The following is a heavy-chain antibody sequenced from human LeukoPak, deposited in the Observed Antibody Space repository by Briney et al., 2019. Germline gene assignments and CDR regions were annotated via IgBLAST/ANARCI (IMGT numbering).Heavy chain of an antibody. CDR3: ARACRSIAAAANY. CDR2: ISSSSSYI. V-gene: IGHV3-21*01. Sequence: GSLRLSCAASGFTFSRYSMNWVRQAPGKGLEWVSPISSSSSYIYYADSVKGRFTISRDNAKNSLYLQMNSLRAEDTAVYYCARACRSIAAAANYWGQGTLVTVSS. CDR1: GFTFSRYS. J-gene: IGHJ4*02. D-gene: IGHD6-13*01.